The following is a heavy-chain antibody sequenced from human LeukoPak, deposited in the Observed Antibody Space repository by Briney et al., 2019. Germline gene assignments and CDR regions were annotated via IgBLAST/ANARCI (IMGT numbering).Heavy chain of an antibody. V-gene: IGHV4-39*07. Sequence: SETLSLTCTVSSASISSSPYYWGWIRQSPGKGLEWIGSISYSGTTYYNPSLKSRVTISVDTSKNQFSLKLSSVTAADTAVYYCARGTYDFWSGYYPNYYYYYYMDVWGKGTTVTVSS. CDR1: SASISSSPYY. CDR3: ARGTYDFWSGYYPNYYYYYYMDV. D-gene: IGHD3-3*01. J-gene: IGHJ6*03. CDR2: ISYSGTT.